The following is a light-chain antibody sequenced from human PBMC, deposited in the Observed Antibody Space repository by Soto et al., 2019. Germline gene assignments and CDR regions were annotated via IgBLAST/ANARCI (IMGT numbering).Light chain of an antibody. CDR3: LKNYNYVGA. V-gene: IGKV1-6*01. CDR1: QDIRDA. J-gene: IGKJ1*01. CDR2: AAS. Sequence: AIQVTQSPSSLSASVGDRVTITCRTSQDIRDALGWYQQKPGEAPKLLIYAASALQSGVPSRFSGGGSGTISTFTISGLQPEDFAPYYCLKNYNYVGAFGKGTKV.